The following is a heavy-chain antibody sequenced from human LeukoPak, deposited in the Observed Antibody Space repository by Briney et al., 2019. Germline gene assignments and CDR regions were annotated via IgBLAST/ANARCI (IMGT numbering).Heavy chain of an antibody. CDR3: ARHEWELPFDY. CDR1: GGPLNSYY. J-gene: IGHJ4*02. CDR2: IYYSGST. D-gene: IGHD1-26*01. Sequence: SETLSLTCTVSGGPLNSYYWSWIRQPPGKGLEWIGHIYYSGSTNYNPSLKSRVTISLDTSKNQFSLKLSSVTAADTAVYYCARHEWELPFDYWGQGTLVTVSS. V-gene: IGHV4-59*08.